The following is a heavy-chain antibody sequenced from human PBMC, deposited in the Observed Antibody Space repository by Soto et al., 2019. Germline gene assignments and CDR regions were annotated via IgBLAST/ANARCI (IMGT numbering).Heavy chain of an antibody. V-gene: IGHV3-23*01. CDR2: FRTSGDGGTT. CDR1: GFTFSSYS. J-gene: IGHJ4*02. CDR3: AKKVNSGPGSQYFDY. Sequence: GGSLRLSCAASGFTFSSYSMSWVRQAPGKGLEWVSGFRTSGDGGTTYDADSVKGRFTISRDNSTHMLFLKMKSLRAEDTAIYYCAKKVNSGPGSQYFDYWGQGTLVTVSS. D-gene: IGHD3-10*01.